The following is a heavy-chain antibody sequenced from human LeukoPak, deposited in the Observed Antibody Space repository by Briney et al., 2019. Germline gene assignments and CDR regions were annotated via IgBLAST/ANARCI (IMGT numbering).Heavy chain of an antibody. V-gene: IGHV4-39*01. D-gene: IGHD2-2*01. CDR2: FYYSGST. Sequence: PSETLSLTCTVSGGSISSTSYFWGWIRQPPGKGLEWIGSFYYSGSTYYNPSLKSRVTISVDTSKNQFSLRLSSVTAADTAVYYCARSADQLPKTATFDYWGQGTLVTVSS. CDR3: ARSADQLPKTATFDY. J-gene: IGHJ4*02. CDR1: GGSISSTSYF.